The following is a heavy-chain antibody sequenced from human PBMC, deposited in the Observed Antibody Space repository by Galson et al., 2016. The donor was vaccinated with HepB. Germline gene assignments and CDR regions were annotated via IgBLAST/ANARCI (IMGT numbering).Heavy chain of an antibody. D-gene: IGHD7-27*01. V-gene: IGHV5-10-1*01. CDR3: ARHVTGDLDY. CDR1: GSSFTTYW. Sequence: QSGAEVKKPGESLRISCQGSGSSFTTYWITWVRQMPGKGLEWMGRIDPRDSYTNYSPAFQGHVTISADESISTVYLQWRSLKASDTAMYYCARHVTGDLDYWGQGTLVTVSS. J-gene: IGHJ4*02. CDR2: IDPRDSYT.